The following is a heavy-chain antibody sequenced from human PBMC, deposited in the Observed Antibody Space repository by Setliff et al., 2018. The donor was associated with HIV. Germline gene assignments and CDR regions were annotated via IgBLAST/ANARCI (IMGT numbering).Heavy chain of an antibody. CDR3: ARDRSPREEMATTVDN. J-gene: IGHJ4*02. CDR1: GYTFTGYY. Sequence: ASVKVSCKASGYTFTGYYMHWVRQAPGQGLEWMGWINPNSGGTNYAQKFQDRVIMTTDTSTTTAYMELRRLRSDDTAVYYCARDRSPREEMATTVDNWGQGTLVTVSS. V-gene: IGHV1-2*02. D-gene: IGHD5-12*01. CDR2: INPNSGGT.